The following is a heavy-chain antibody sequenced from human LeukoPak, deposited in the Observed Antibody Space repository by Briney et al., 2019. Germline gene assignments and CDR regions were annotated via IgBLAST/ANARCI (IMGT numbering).Heavy chain of an antibody. V-gene: IGHV3-66*02. Sequence: GGSLRLSCAASGFTVSSNYMSWVRQAPGKGLEWVSVIYSGGSTYYADSVKGRFTFSRDNSKNTLYLQMNSLRAEDTAVYYCARDSDWAYFDYWGQGTLVTVSS. CDR1: GFTVSSNY. D-gene: IGHD3-9*01. J-gene: IGHJ4*02. CDR2: IYSGGST. CDR3: ARDSDWAYFDY.